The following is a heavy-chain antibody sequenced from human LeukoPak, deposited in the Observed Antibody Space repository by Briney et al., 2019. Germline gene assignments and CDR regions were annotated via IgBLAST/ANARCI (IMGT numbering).Heavy chain of an antibody. CDR2: ISFDGNTI. J-gene: IGHJ4*02. CDR3: ATRFGLGSGGYDYPY. CDR1: EFAFNTYA. D-gene: IGHD5-12*01. V-gene: IGHV3-30-3*01. Sequence: GGSLRLSCAASEFAFNTYAMHWVRQAPGKGLEWVAVISFDGNTIHYADSVKGRFTISRDNPKNTLYLQMNSLRAEDTAVYYCATRFGLGSGGYDYPYWGQGTLVTVSS.